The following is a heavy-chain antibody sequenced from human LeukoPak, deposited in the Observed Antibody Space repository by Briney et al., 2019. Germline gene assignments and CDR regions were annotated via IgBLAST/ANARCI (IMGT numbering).Heavy chain of an antibody. V-gene: IGHV3-33*01. CDR2: VRNDGSDT. D-gene: IGHD4-23*01. J-gene: IGHJ4*02. CDR1: GLTFTSHG. Sequence: GTSLRLSCTTSGLTFTSHGFHWLRQVVGKRLEWVAFVRNDGSDTYHANPVKGRFNISRDDSKNTLYLQMNSLRPEDTAIYYCARDRGKDYFDSWGQGTQVTVSS. CDR3: ARDRGKDYFDS.